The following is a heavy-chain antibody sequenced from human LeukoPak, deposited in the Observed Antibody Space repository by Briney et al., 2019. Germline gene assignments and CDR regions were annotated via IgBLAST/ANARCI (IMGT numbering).Heavy chain of an antibody. D-gene: IGHD1-7*01. CDR2: ISYDGSNK. CDR1: GFTFSSYG. J-gene: IGHJ4*02. Sequence: GGSLRLSCAASGFTFSSYGMHWVRQAPGKGLEWVAVISYDGSNKYYADSVKGRFTISRDNSKNTLYLQMNSLGAEDTAVYYCARSVLTGTDYFDYWGQGTLVTVSS. CDR3: ARSVLTGTDYFDY. V-gene: IGHV3-30*03.